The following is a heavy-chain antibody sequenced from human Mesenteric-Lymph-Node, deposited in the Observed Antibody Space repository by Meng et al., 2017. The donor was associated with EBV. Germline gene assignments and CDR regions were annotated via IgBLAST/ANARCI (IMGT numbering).Heavy chain of an antibody. D-gene: IGHD3-10*01. Sequence: VQLGTSGAEVKKPGALVKVSCKASGYTFTSDDMQWVRQAPGQRLEWMGWINVGKGNTKYSQNFQGRVSITRDTSASTAYMELSSLRSEDTAVYYCATTSSKSGVTGYWGQGTLVTVSS. CDR3: ATTSSKSGVTGY. CDR2: INVGKGNT. V-gene: IGHV1-3*01. J-gene: IGHJ4*02. CDR1: GYTFTSDD.